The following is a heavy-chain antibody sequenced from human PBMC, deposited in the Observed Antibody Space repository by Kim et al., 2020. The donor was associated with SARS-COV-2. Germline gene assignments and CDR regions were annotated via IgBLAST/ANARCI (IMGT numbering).Heavy chain of an antibody. D-gene: IGHD2-2*01. CDR1: GASINSPSYY. CDR2: IFYSGTS. CDR3: ASLNALKDVFDF. J-gene: IGHJ4*02. V-gene: IGHV4-39*01. Sequence: SETLSLTCNVSGASINSPSYYWGWIRQPPGKGLEWIGHIFYSGTSYYTPSLRSRVTISVDRSESQFSLRLSSVAATDTAVYFCASLNALKDVFDFWGQGIPVTVSS.